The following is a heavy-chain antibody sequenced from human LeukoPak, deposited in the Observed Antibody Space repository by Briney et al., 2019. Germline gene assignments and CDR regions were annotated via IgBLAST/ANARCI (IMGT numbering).Heavy chain of an antibody. V-gene: IGHV4-59*01. Sequence: PSETLSLTCTVSGGSISSYYWSWIRQPPGKGLEWIGYIYYSGSTSYNPSLKSRVTISVDTSKNQFSLELSSVTAADTAVYYCARDPWRGFDPWGQGTLVTVSS. CDR2: IYYSGST. CDR1: GGSISSYY. D-gene: IGHD3-10*01. J-gene: IGHJ5*02. CDR3: ARDPWRGFDP.